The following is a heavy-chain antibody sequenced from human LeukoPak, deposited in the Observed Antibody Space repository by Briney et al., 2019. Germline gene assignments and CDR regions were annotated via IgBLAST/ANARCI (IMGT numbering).Heavy chain of an antibody. CDR3: ATQGDDSSGYYLDY. J-gene: IGHJ4*02. CDR2: ISGSGGST. Sequence: GGSLRLSCAASGFTFNSYAMTWVRQAPGKGLEWVSAISGSGGSTYYADSVKGRFTISRDNSKNTLYLQMNSLRAEDTAVYYCATQGDDSSGYYLDYWGQGTLVTVSS. D-gene: IGHD3-22*01. V-gene: IGHV3-23*01. CDR1: GFTFNSYA.